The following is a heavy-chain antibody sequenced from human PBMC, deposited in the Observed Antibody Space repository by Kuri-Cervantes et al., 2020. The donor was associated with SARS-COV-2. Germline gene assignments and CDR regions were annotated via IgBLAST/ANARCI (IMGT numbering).Heavy chain of an antibody. CDR1: GGSISSYY. CDR3: ARVFISGSRTGCFGY. J-gene: IGHJ4*02. Sequence: SETLSLTCTVSGGSISSYYWSWIRQPPGKGLEWIGYIYYSGSTNYNPSLKSRVTISVDTSKNQFSLKLSSVTAADTAVYYCARVFISGSRTGCFGYWGQGTLVTVSS. D-gene: IGHD3-10*01. CDR2: IYYSGST. V-gene: IGHV4-59*01.